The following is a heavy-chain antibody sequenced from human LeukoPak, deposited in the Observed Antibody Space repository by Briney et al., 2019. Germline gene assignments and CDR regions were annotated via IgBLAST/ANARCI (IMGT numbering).Heavy chain of an antibody. Sequence: GGSLRLSCAASGFTFSSYWMSWVRQAPGKGLEWVANIKQDGSEKYYVDSVKGRFTISRDNAKNSLYLQMNSLRAEDTAVYYCARVGDILTGYAYDYWGQGTLVTVSS. CDR2: IKQDGSEK. D-gene: IGHD3-9*01. J-gene: IGHJ4*02. CDR3: ARVGDILTGYAYDY. V-gene: IGHV3-7*01. CDR1: GFTFSSYW.